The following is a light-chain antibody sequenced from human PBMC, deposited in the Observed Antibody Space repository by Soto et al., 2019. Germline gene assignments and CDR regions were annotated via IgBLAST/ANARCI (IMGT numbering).Light chain of an antibody. Sequence: EIVMTQSPATLSVSPGERATLSCRASQSVSSDLAWYQQKPGQAPRLLIYGASTRATGIPARFSGRGSGTEFTLTISSLQSEDFAVFYCHQYNNWPFTFGQGTKLEIK. CDR3: HQYNNWPFT. CDR2: GAS. CDR1: QSVSSD. V-gene: IGKV3-15*01. J-gene: IGKJ2*01.